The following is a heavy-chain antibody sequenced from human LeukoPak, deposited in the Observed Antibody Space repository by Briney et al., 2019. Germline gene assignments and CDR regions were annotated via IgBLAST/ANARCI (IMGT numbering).Heavy chain of an antibody. J-gene: IGHJ6*03. CDR3: ARDGAYDSSGYYLYYYYMDV. CDR1: GGSISSYY. D-gene: IGHD3-22*01. CDR2: IYHSGST. V-gene: IGHV4-38-2*02. Sequence: PSETLSLTCTVSGGSISSYYWSWIRQPPGKGLEWIGSIYHSGSTYYNPSLKSRVTISVDTSKNQFSLKLSSVTAADTAVYYCARDGAYDSSGYYLYYYYMDVWGKGTTVTVSS.